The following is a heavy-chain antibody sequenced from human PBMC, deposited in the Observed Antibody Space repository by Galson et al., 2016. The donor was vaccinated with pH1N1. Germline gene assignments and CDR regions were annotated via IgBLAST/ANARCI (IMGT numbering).Heavy chain of an antibody. J-gene: IGHJ3*02. Sequence: ETLSLTCALYGGSFSGHYWSWLRQSPGKVLEWSGEISHSGRSDYNPSLEGRVTVSIDTSTNQFSLNLMSVAAADTAVYYCARHSTSGFPGIEVAARRRPFDIWGPGTMVIVSA. CDR1: GGSFSGHY. V-gene: IGHV4-34*01. D-gene: IGHD6-19*01. CDR2: ISHSGRS. CDR3: ARHSTSGFPGIEVAARRRPFDI.